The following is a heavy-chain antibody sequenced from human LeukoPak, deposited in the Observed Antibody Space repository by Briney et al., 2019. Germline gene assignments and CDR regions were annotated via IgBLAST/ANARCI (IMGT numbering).Heavy chain of an antibody. Sequence: PGMSLRLSCAASGFTFSYYPMHWVRQAPGKGLEWVTLISYAETNRYYADSVKGRFTISRDNSKSTLYLQMNSLRAEDTAVYYCARAVRYDVLDSKNFYYWGQGTLVTVSS. CDR2: ISYAETNR. D-gene: IGHD3/OR15-3a*01. CDR1: GFTFSYYP. CDR3: ARAVRYDVLDSKNFYY. J-gene: IGHJ4*02. V-gene: IGHV3-30*04.